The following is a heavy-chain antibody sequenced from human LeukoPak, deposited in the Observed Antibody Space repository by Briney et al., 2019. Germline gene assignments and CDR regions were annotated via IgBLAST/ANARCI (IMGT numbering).Heavy chain of an antibody. Sequence: SETLSLTCAVYGGSFSGYYWSWIRQPPGKGLEWIGEINHSGSTNCNPSLKSRVTISVDTSKNQFSLKLSSVTAADTAVYYCARGDIVVVPARKGWFDPWGQGTLVTVSS. V-gene: IGHV4-34*01. J-gene: IGHJ5*02. D-gene: IGHD2-2*01. CDR3: ARGDIVVVPARKGWFDP. CDR2: INHSGST. CDR1: GGSFSGYY.